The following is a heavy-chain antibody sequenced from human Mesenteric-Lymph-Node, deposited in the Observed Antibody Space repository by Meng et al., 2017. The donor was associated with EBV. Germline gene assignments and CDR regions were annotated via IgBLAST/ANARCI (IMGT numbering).Heavy chain of an antibody. V-gene: IGHV2-5*02. J-gene: IGHJ5*02. CDR2: IYWDDDK. D-gene: IGHD3-22*01. CDR1: GFDLSTSGVV. Sequence: LTESGPTLVHPHHTLTLTSTFSGFDLSTSGVVVGWIRQPPGKALEWLALIYWDDDKRYSPSLKSRLTITKDTSKNQVVLTMTNMDPVDTATYYCARAVVVITGDWFDPWGQGTLVTVSS. CDR3: ARAVVVITGDWFDP.